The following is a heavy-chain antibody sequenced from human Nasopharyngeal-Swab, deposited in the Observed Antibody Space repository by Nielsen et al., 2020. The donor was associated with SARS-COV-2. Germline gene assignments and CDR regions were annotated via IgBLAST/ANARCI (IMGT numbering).Heavy chain of an antibody. CDR2: IKSKTDGGTT. J-gene: IGHJ4*02. CDR3: TTDGGYSVYAWPPPFDY. Sequence: WIRQPPGKGLEWVGRIKSKTDGGTTDYAAPVKGRFTISRDDSKNTLYLQMNSLKTEDTAVYYCTTDGGYSVYAWPPPFDYWGQGTLVTVSS. V-gene: IGHV3-15*01. D-gene: IGHD5/OR15-5a*01.